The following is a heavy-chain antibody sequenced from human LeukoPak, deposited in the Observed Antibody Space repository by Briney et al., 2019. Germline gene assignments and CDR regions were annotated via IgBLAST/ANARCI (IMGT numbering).Heavy chain of an antibody. CDR2: IYYSGST. CDR3: APGAVAEYYFDY. J-gene: IGHJ4*02. D-gene: IGHD6-19*01. CDR1: GGSISSSSYY. Sequence: SETLSLTCTVSGGSISSSSYYWGWIRQPPGKGLEWIGSIYYSGSTHYNPSLKSRVTISVDTSKNQFSLKLSSVTAADTAVYYCAPGAVAEYYFDYWGQGTLVTVSS. V-gene: IGHV4-39*07.